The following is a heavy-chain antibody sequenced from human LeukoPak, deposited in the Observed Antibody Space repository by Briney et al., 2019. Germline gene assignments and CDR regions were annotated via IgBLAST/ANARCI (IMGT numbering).Heavy chain of an antibody. CDR2: IYTSGSS. Sequence: PSETLSLTCTVSGGSISSGSYDWYWIRQPAGKGLEWIGHIYTSGSSNYSPYLKSRVTISVDTSKNQFSLKLTSVTAADTAVYYCTKGRGIWGQGTLVTVSS. CDR3: TKGRGI. V-gene: IGHV4-61*09. J-gene: IGHJ4*02. D-gene: IGHD3-10*01. CDR1: GGSISSGSYD.